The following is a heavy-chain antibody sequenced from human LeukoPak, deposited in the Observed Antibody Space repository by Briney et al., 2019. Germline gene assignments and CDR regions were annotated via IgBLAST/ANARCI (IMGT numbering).Heavy chain of an antibody. CDR1: GFTFSRYS. V-gene: IGHV3-21*04. J-gene: IGHJ4*02. D-gene: IGHD2-8*01. CDR2: ISSSSSHI. CDR3: AKDPDCTSGICYTFFDY. Sequence: PGGSLRLSCAASGFTFSRYSMNWVRQAPGKGLEWVSSISSSSSHIYYADSVTGRFTVSRDNAKNSLYLQMNSLRAEDTAVYYCAKDPDCTSGICYTFFDYWGQGTLVTVSS.